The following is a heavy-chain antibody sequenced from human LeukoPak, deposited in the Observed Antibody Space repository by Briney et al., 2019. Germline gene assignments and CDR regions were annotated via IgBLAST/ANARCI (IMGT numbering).Heavy chain of an antibody. D-gene: IGHD4-11*01. CDR1: GGSIGSYY. CDR3: ARLSTVTTSFDY. V-gene: IGHV4-4*07. J-gene: IGHJ4*02. Sequence: SETLSLTCTVSGGSIGSYYWSWIRQPAGKGLEWIGRIYTSGSTNYNPSLKSRVTMSVDTSKNQFSLKLSSVTAADTAVYYCARLSTVTTSFDYWGQGTLVTVSS. CDR2: IYTSGST.